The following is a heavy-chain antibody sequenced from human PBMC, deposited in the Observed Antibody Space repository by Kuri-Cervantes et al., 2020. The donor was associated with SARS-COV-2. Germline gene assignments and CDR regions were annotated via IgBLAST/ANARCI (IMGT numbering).Heavy chain of an antibody. CDR1: GFTFSSYR. V-gene: IGHV3-21*01. CDR2: ISSSSSYI. Sequence: GESLKISCAASGFTFSSYRMNWVRQAPGKGLEWASSISSSSSYIYYADSVKGRFTISRDNAKNSLYLQMNSLRDEDTAVYYCARDLRPLELYYYYGMDVWGQGTTVTVSS. CDR3: ARDLRPLELYYYYGMDV. J-gene: IGHJ6*02. D-gene: IGHD4-17*01.